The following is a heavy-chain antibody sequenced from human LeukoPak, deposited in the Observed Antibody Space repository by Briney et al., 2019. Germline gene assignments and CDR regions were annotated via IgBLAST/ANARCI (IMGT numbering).Heavy chain of an antibody. J-gene: IGHJ4*02. D-gene: IGHD4-17*01. V-gene: IGHV3-30*03. CDR2: ISYDGSNK. CDR1: GFTFSSYG. CDR3: ATPGGYGDYAPFDY. Sequence: LRLSCEASGFTFSSYGMHWVRQAPGKGLEWVAVISYDGSNKYYADSVKGRFTISRDNSKNPLYLQMNSLRAEDTAVYYCATPGGYGDYAPFDYWGQGTLVTVSS.